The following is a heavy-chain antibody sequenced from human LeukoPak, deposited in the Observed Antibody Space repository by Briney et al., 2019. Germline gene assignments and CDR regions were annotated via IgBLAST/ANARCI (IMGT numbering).Heavy chain of an antibody. Sequence: GESLKISCKGSGYSFTSYWIGWVRQMPGKCLEWMGIIYPGDSDTRYSPSFQGQVTISADKSISTAYLQWSSLKALDTAMYYCARGVGSGYYTGNFGYWGQGTLVTVSS. V-gene: IGHV5-51*01. J-gene: IGHJ4*02. CDR2: IYPGDSDT. CDR1: GYSFTSYW. CDR3: ARGVGSGYYTGNFGY. D-gene: IGHD3-3*01.